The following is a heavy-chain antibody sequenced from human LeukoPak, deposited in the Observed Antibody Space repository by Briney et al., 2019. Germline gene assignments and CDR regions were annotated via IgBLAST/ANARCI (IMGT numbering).Heavy chain of an antibody. CDR1: GYTFTSYY. J-gene: IGHJ4*02. Sequence: SVKVSCKASGYTFTSYYMHWVRQAPGQGLEWMGGIIPIFGTANYAQKFQGRVTITADESTSTAYMELSSLRSEDTAVYYCARGDSGITGTKYYFDYWGQGTLVTVSS. CDR3: ARGDSGITGTKYYFDY. D-gene: IGHD1-7*01. CDR2: IIPIFGTA. V-gene: IGHV1-69*13.